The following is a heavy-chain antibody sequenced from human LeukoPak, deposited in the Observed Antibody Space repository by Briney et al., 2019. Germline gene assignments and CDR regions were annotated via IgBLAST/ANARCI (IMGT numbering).Heavy chain of an antibody. D-gene: IGHD3-10*01. J-gene: IGHJ4*02. CDR3: ARGEVYYYGSGSYSFDY. CDR1: GGSISSYY. V-gene: IGHV4-59*01. Sequence: SETLSLTCTVSGGSISSYYWSWIRQPPGKGLEWIGYIYYSGSTNYNPSLKSRVTISVDTSKNQFSLKLSSVTAADTAVYYCARGEVYYYGSGSYSFDYWGQGTLVTVSS. CDR2: IYYSGST.